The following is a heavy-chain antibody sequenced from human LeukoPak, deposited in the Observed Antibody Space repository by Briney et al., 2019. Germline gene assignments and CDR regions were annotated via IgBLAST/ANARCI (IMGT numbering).Heavy chain of an antibody. CDR2: IYYSGNT. Sequence: SETLSLTCTVSGDSISTSNSYWGWIRQPPGKGLEWIGSIYYSGNTYYNASLKSRVTISIDTSKNQISLRLTSVTATDTAMYYCARQTGSGLFTLPGGQGTLITVSS. CDR3: ARQTGSGLFTLP. D-gene: IGHD3/OR15-3a*01. CDR1: GDSISTSNSY. V-gene: IGHV4-39*01. J-gene: IGHJ4*02.